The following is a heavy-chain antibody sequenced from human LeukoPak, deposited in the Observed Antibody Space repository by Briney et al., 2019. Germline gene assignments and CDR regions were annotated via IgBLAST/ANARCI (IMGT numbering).Heavy chain of an antibody. CDR3: ARRGEKYSYGSFGMDV. J-gene: IGHJ6*02. D-gene: IGHD5-18*01. CDR1: GGSISSYY. Sequence: AETLSLTCTVSGGSISSYYWSWIRQPPGKGLEWIGYIYYSGRTNYNPSLKSRVTISVDTSKNQFSLKLSSVTAADTAIYYCARRGEKYSYGSFGMDVWGQGTTVTVSS. V-gene: IGHV4-59*08. CDR2: IYYSGRT.